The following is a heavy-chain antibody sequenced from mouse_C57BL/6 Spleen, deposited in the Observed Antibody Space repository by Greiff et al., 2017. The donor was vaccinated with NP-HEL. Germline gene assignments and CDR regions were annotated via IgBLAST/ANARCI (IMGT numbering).Heavy chain of an antibody. J-gene: IGHJ3*01. Sequence: VQLKESGPELVKPGASVKISCKASGYSFTGYYMNWVKQSPEKSLEWIGEINPSTGGTTYNQKFKAKATLTVDKSSSTAYMQLKSLTSEDSAVYYCARSLTEGAAWFAYWGQGTLVTVSA. V-gene: IGHV1-42*01. CDR1: GYSFTGYY. D-gene: IGHD3-3*01. CDR3: ARSLTEGAAWFAY. CDR2: INPSTGGT.